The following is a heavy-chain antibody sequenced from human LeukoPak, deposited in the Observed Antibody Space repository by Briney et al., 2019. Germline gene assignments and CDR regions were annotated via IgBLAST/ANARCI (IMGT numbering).Heavy chain of an antibody. Sequence: ASVKVSCKASGYTFTSYYMHWVRQAPGQGLEWMGIINPSGGSTSYAQKFQGRVTMTRDTSTSTVYMELSSLRSEDTAVYYCVPSGWPYYFDYWGQGTLSPSPQ. CDR2: INPSGGST. J-gene: IGHJ4*02. CDR1: GYTFTSYY. D-gene: IGHD6-19*01. CDR3: VPSGWPYYFDY. V-gene: IGHV1-46*01.